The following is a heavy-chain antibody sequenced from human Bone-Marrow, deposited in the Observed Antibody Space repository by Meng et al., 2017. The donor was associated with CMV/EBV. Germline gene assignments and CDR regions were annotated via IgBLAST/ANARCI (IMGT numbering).Heavy chain of an antibody. J-gene: IGHJ6*01. D-gene: IGHD2-2*02. CDR1: GGSISSGDYY. V-gene: IGHV4-30-4*08. CDR2: IYYSGST. Sequence: SETLSLTCTVSGGSISSGDYYWSWIRQPPGKGLEWIGYIYYSGSTYYNPSLKSRVTISVDTSKNQFSLKLSSVTAADTAVYYCARAVVVVPAAIRDYYYYGMDAWGQGPTVTVSS. CDR3: ARAVVVVPAAIRDYYYYGMDA.